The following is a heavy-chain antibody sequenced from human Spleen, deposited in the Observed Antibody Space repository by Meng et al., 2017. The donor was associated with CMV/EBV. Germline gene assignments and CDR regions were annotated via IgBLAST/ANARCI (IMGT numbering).Heavy chain of an antibody. CDR1: GSPMISFY. Sequence: SETLSLTCSVSGSPMISFYWSWIRQPPGKGLEWIGYLYYSGGTRYSPSLKSRVTISVDASKNQFSLNMRSVTAADTAVYYCARAWSASDAFDIWGQGTMVTVSS. J-gene: IGHJ3*02. CDR2: LYYSGGT. CDR3: ARAWSASDAFDI. V-gene: IGHV4-59*01. D-gene: IGHD2-8*02.